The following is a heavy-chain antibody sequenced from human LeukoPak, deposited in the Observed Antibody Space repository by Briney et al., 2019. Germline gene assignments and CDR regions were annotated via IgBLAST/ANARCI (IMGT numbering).Heavy chain of an antibody. D-gene: IGHD6-6*01. J-gene: IGHJ4*02. CDR3: AGGLYSSSP. V-gene: IGHV3-23*01. CDR2: ISGSAFT. CDR1: GFTFSSYA. Sequence: GGSLRLSCAASGFTFSSYAMSGVRQAPGKGLEWVSAISGSAFTYYAASVKGRFTISRDNSKNTLYLQMNSLRAEDTAVYYCAGGLYSSSPWGQGTLVTVSS.